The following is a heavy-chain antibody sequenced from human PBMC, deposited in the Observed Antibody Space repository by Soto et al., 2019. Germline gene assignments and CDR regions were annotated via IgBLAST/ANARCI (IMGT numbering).Heavy chain of an antibody. CDR3: TKDGDSADYGY. Sequence: QVHLVQSGPEVKRPGSSVKVSCKASGDTFGRNAIHWVRQAPGQGLEWMGGIIPMFPTTNYAQKFKGRLTIYADQSTGTAYMEMTSLRSEDTAVYYCTKDGDSADYGYWGQGTLVTVSS. V-gene: IGHV1-69*01. J-gene: IGHJ4*02. CDR2: IIPMFPTT. D-gene: IGHD2-21*01. CDR1: GDTFGRNA.